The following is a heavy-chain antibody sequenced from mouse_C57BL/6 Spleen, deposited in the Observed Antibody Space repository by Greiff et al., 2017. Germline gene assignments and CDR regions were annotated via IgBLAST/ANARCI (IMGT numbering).Heavy chain of an antibody. J-gene: IGHJ4*01. V-gene: IGHV1-5*01. CDR2: IYPGNSDT. CDR3: TREGVMDY. CDR1: GYTFTSYW. Sequence: EVQLQQSGTVLARPGASVKMSCKTSGYTFTSYWMHWVKQRPGQGLAWIGAIYPGNSDTSYNQKFKGKAKLTADTSASTAYMELSSLTNEDSAVYYCTREGVMDYWGQGTAVTVSA.